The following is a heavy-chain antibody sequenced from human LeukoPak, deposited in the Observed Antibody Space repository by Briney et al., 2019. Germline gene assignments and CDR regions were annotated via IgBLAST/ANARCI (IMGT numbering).Heavy chain of an antibody. J-gene: IGHJ4*02. CDR2: IYHSGST. CDR3: ARLITIFGVVDH. Sequence: SQTLSLTCTVSGGSISRSGYYWSWIRQPPGKGLEYIGYIYHSGSTYYNPSLKSRVTISVDRSKNQFSLKLTSVTAADMAVYYCARLITIFGVVDHWGQGTLVTVSS. CDR1: GGSISRSGYY. V-gene: IGHV4-30-2*01. D-gene: IGHD3-3*01.